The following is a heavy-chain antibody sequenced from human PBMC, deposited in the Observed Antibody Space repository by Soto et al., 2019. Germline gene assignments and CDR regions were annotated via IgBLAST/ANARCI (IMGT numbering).Heavy chain of an antibody. CDR3: ARDRGSSGYYFGYYYYGMDV. V-gene: IGHV4-31*03. D-gene: IGHD3-22*01. CDR1: GGSISSGGYY. Sequence: SETLSLTCTVSGGSISSGGYYWSWIRQHLGKGLEWIGYIYYSGSTYYNPSLKSRVTISVDTSKNQFSLKLSSVTAADTAVYYCARDRGSSGYYFGYYYYGMDVWGQGTTVT. CDR2: IYYSGST. J-gene: IGHJ6*02.